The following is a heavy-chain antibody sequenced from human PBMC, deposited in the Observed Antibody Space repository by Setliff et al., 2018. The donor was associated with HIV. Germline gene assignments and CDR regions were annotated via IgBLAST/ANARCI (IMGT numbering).Heavy chain of an antibody. J-gene: IGHJ4*02. V-gene: IGHV3-74*03. CDR2: IHTDGTTT. D-gene: IGHD1-1*01. CDR3: VRAKNWNDFDY. CDR1: GFTFSNYW. Sequence: PVGSLRLSCAASGFTFSNYWMHWVRQAPGKGLMWVSRIHTDGTTTMYAGSVKGRFTISRDSAKSTLYLQMNSLRAEDTALYYCVRAKNWNDFDYWGQGTLVTVSS.